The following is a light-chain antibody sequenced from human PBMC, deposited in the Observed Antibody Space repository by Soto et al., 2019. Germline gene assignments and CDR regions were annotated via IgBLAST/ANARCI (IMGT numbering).Light chain of an antibody. J-gene: IGLJ1*01. Sequence: QSALTQPASVSGSPGQSITVSCTGTSSDVGGYNSVSWYQQHPSKTPKLMIFEVNNRPSGVSNRFSGSKSGNTASLTISGLQAEDEADYYCTSYTNSNTYVFGTGTKLTVL. CDR1: SSDVGGYNS. V-gene: IGLV2-14*01. CDR2: EVN. CDR3: TSYTNSNTYV.